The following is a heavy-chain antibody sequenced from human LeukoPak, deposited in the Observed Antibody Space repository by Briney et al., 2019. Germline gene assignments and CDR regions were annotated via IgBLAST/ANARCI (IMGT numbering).Heavy chain of an antibody. J-gene: IGHJ4*02. D-gene: IGHD3-10*01. CDR2: IRYDGSNK. CDR3: ATKSKDYYGSGSRLYDLVY. V-gene: IGHV3-30*02. Sequence: SGGSLRLSCAASGFPFSSYGMHWVRQAPGKGLEWVAFIRYDGSNKYYADSVKGRFTISRDNSKNTLYLQMNSLRAEDTAVYYCATKSKDYYGSGSRLYDLVYWGQGTLVTVSS. CDR1: GFPFSSYG.